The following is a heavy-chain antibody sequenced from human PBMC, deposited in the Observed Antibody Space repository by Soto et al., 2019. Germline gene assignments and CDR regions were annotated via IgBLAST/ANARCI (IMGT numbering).Heavy chain of an antibody. CDR2: INSDGSST. V-gene: IGHV3-74*01. J-gene: IGHJ3*02. D-gene: IGHD3-9*01. CDR3: APLTGLWAFDI. CDR1: GFTFSSYW. Sequence: EVQLVESGGGLVQPGGSLRLSCAASGFTFSSYWMHWVRQAPGKGLVWVSRINSDGSSTSYADSVKGRFAISRDNAKNTLYLQMNSLRAEDTAVYYCAPLTGLWAFDIWGQGTMVTVSS.